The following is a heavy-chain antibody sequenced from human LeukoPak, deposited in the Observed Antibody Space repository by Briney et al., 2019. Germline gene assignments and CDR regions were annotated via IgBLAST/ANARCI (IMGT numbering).Heavy chain of an antibody. D-gene: IGHD7-27*01. CDR1: GFTFSSYG. J-gene: IGHJ4*02. V-gene: IGHV3-33*01. Sequence: PGRSLRLSCAASGFTFSSYGIHWVRQAPGKGLEWVAVVWYDGSEKYYADSVKGRFTISRDNSKNTLYLQMNSLRAEDTAIYYCARDRGDPDYYFDQWGLGTLVTVSS. CDR3: ARDRGDPDYYFDQ. CDR2: VWYDGSEK.